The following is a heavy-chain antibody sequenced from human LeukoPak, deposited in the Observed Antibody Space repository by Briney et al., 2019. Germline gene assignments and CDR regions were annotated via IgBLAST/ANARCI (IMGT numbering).Heavy chain of an antibody. D-gene: IGHD3-10*01. Sequence: GASVKVSCKVSGYTLTELSMHWVRQAPGKGLEWTGGFDPEDGETIYAQKFQGRVTMTEDTSTDTAYMELSSLRSEDTAVYYCATYLPMVRGVLPWFDPWGQGTLVTVSS. CDR2: FDPEDGET. CDR1: GYTLTELS. J-gene: IGHJ5*02. V-gene: IGHV1-24*01. CDR3: ATYLPMVRGVLPWFDP.